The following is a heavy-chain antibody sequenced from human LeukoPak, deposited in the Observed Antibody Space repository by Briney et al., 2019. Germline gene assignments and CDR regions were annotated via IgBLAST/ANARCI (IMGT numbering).Heavy chain of an antibody. CDR3: ARGVRWLQLSYFDY. Sequence: SQTLSLTCPVSSGSISSGVYYWSWIRQHPGKGLEWIGYIYYSGSTYYNPSLKSRVTISVDTSKNQFPLKLSSVTAADTAVYYCARGVRWLQLSYFDYWGQGTLVTVSS. J-gene: IGHJ4*02. V-gene: IGHV4-31*03. CDR1: SGSISSGVYY. D-gene: IGHD5-24*01. CDR2: IYYSGST.